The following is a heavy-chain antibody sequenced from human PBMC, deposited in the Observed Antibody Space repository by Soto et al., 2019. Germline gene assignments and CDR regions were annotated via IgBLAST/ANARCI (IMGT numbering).Heavy chain of an antibody. CDR3: ARDLPGYCTTTDCYSYFDY. V-gene: IGHV3-7*03. CDR1: GFTFTSYS. J-gene: IGHJ4*02. CDR2: IQQDGSEK. D-gene: IGHD2-2*02. Sequence: EVQLVESGVGLVQPGGSLRLSCAVSGFTFTSYSMSWVRQAPGEGLEWVANIQQDGSEKYYVDSVKGRFTISRDNAKNSLYLQMNSLRAEDTAVYYCARDLPGYCTTTDCYSYFDYWGQGTLVTVSS.